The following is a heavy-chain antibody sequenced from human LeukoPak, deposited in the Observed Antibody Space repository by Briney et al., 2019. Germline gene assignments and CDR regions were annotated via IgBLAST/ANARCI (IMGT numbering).Heavy chain of an antibody. CDR2: FDPEDGET. D-gene: IGHD2-15*01. CDR1: GYTLTELS. V-gene: IGHV1-24*01. CDR3: ATVIYCSGGSCYPTFDY. Sequence: ASVKVSCKVPGYTLTELSMHWVRQAPGKGLEWMGGFDPEDGETIYAQKFQGRVTMTEDTSTDTAYMELSSLRSEDTAVYYCATVIYCSGGSCYPTFDYWGQGTLVTVSS. J-gene: IGHJ4*02.